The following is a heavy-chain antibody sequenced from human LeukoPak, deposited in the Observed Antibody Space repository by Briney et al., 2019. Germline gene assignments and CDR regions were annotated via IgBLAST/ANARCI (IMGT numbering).Heavy chain of an antibody. CDR2: IRYDGSNK. D-gene: IGHD6-13*01. CDR3: AKEGYSRGYYSYYYMDV. V-gene: IGHV3-30*02. CDR1: GFTFSSYG. Sequence: AGVSLRLSCAASGFTFSSYGMHWVRQAPGKGLEWVAFIRYDGSNKYYADSVKGRFTISRDNSKNTLYVQMNSLRAEDTAVYYCAKEGYSRGYYSYYYMDVWGKGTTVTVSS. J-gene: IGHJ6*03.